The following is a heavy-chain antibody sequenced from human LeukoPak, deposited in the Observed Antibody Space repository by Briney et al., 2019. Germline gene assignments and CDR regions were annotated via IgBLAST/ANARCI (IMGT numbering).Heavy chain of an antibody. CDR1: GFSFSTFG. D-gene: IGHD3-9*01. J-gene: IGHJ4*02. CDR2: ISSSSYTI. Sequence: GGSLRLSCVASGFSFSTFGMNWVRQAPGKGLEWVSYISSSSYTIYHAGSVKGRFTVSRDDAKSSLYLQMNSLRAEDTAHYYCARMSTGYYDDYWGQGTLVTVSS. V-gene: IGHV3-48*01. CDR3: ARMSTGYYDDY.